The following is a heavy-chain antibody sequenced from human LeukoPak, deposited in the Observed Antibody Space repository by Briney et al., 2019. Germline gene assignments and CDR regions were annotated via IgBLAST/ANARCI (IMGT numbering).Heavy chain of an antibody. CDR3: ARGVERLWFGELFIREQNWFDP. CDR1: GGSFSGYY. D-gene: IGHD3-10*01. J-gene: IGHJ5*02. V-gene: IGHV4-34*01. CDR2: INHSGST. Sequence: SETLSLTCAVYGGSFSGYYWSWIRQPPGKGLEWIGEINHSGSTNYNPSLKSRVTISVDTSKNQFSLRLSSVTAADTAVYYCARGVERLWFGELFIREQNWFDPWGQGTLVTVSS.